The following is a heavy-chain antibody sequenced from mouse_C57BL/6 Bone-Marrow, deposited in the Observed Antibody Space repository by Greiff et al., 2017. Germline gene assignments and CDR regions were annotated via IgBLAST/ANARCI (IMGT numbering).Heavy chain of an antibody. CDR3: AREGGYYYGSSMDY. J-gene: IGHJ4*01. D-gene: IGHD1-1*01. CDR1: GYSITSGYY. CDR2: ISYDGSN. V-gene: IGHV3-6*01. Sequence: EVQLVESGPGLVKPSQSLSLTCSVTGYSITSGYYWNWIRQFPGNKLEWMGYISYDGSNNYNPSLKNRISITRDTSKNQFFLKLNSVTTEDTATYYCAREGGYYYGSSMDYWGQGTSVTVSS.